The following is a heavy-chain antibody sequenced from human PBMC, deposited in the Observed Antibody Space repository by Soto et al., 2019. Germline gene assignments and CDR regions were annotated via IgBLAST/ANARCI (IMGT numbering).Heavy chain of an antibody. V-gene: IGHV1-69*05. J-gene: IGHJ4*02. D-gene: IGHD3-22*01. CDR2: IIPIFGTA. CDR1: GGTFSSYA. CDR3: ARGGYFDSSNYLAY. Sequence: SVKVSCKASGGTFSSYAISWVRQAPGQGLEWMGGIIPIFGTAKYSQKFQGRVIIERDTSASTAYMELSSLRSEDTAVYYCARGGYFDSSNYLAYWGLGTLVTVSS.